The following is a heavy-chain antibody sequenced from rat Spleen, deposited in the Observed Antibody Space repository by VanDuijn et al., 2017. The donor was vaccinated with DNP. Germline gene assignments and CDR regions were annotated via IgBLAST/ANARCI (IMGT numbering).Heavy chain of an antibody. V-gene: IGHV2-43*01. J-gene: IGHJ2*01. CDR2: IWTGGTT. D-gene: IGHD1-12*02. CDR1: GFSLNSYH. Sequence: QVQLKESGPGRVQPSQTLSLTCTVSGFSLNSYHVSWVRQPSGKGLEWMGLIWTGGTTEYNSALKSRLSISRDTSKSQVFLKMNSLQTEDTATYYCARGDYDGSYYSYYFDYWGQGVMVTVSS. CDR3: ARGDYDGSYYSYYFDY.